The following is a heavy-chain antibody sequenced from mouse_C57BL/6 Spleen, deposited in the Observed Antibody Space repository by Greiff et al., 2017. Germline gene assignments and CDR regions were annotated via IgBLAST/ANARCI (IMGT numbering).Heavy chain of an antibody. D-gene: IGHD1-1*01. CDR1: GFNINDYY. J-gene: IGHJ2*01. Sequence: VQLQQSGAELVKPGASVKLSCTASGFNINDYYMHWVKQRPEQGLEWIGRIDPEDGETKYAPKFQGKATLTADTSSNTAYLQLSSLTSEDAAVYYCASPLIATVVATDDWGQGTTLTVSS. V-gene: IGHV14-2*01. CDR2: IDPEDGET. CDR3: ASPLIATVVATDD.